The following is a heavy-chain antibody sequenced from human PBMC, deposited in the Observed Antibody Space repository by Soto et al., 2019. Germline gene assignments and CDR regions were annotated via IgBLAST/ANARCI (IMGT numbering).Heavy chain of an antibody. CDR2: IIPIFGTA. CDR3: ARGGVRNCTNGVCQANRQYYYYYYGMDV. V-gene: IGHV1-69*06. CDR1: GGTSSSYA. Sequence: SVKVSCKASGGTSSSYAISWVRQAPGQGLEWMGGIIPIFGTANYAQKFQGRVTITADKSTSTAYMELSSLRSEDTAVYYCARGGVRNCTNGVCQANRQYYYYYYGMDVWGQGTTVTVSS. D-gene: IGHD2-8*01. J-gene: IGHJ6*02.